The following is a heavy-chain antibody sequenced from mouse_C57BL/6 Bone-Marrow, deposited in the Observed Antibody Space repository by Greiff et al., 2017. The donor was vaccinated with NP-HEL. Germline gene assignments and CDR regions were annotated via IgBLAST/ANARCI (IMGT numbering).Heavy chain of an antibody. J-gene: IGHJ4*01. D-gene: IGHD2-3*01. Sequence: QVQLKESGAELVRPGASVKLSCKASGYTFTDYYINWVKQRPGQGLEWIARIYPGSGNTYYNEKFKGKATLTAEKSSSTAYMQLSSLTSEDSAVYFCARSRGYYDYAMDYWGQGTSVTVSS. V-gene: IGHV1-76*01. CDR2: IYPGSGNT. CDR1: GYTFTDYY. CDR3: ARSRGYYDYAMDY.